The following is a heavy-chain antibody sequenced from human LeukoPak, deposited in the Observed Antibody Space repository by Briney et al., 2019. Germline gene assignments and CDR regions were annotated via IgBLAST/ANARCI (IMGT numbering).Heavy chain of an antibody. V-gene: IGHV4-59*01. D-gene: IGHD3-22*01. J-gene: IGHJ4*02. CDR2: IYYSGNT. CDR3: ASGADSSNYFLYY. Sequence: KPSETLSLTCTVSGGSISTYYWSWIRQSPGKGLEWIGYIYYSGNTNYNPSLKSRVTISLDTSKNQFSLKLSSVTAADTAVYYCASGADSSNYFLYYWGQGILVTVSS. CDR1: GGSISTYY.